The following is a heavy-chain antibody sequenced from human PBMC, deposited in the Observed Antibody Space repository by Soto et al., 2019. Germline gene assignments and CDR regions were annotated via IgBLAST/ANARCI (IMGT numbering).Heavy chain of an antibody. CDR3: AREEYAFFYYCLDV. V-gene: IGHV4-4*08. CDR2: IYDTWISAYTPST. CDR1: GGSITSSY. Sequence: SETLSLTCTVSGGSITSSYWSWIRRAPGKGLEWIAYIYDTWISAYTPSTNYNPSLKSRFTMSVDTSKSQFSLKLTSLTAADTAVYYCAREEYAFFYYCLDVWGQGITVTVSS. J-gene: IGHJ6*02.